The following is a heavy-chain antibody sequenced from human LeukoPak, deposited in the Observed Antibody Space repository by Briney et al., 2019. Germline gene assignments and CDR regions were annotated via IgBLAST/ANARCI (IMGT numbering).Heavy chain of an antibody. CDR1: GYTFTSYD. J-gene: IGHJ6*03. D-gene: IGHD4-23*01. V-gene: IGHV1-8*01. Sequence: ASVKVSCKASGYTFTSYDINWVRQATGQGLEWMGWMNLNSGNTGYAQKFQGRVTMTRNTSISTAHMELSSLRSEDTAVYYCARGEHDYGGNPGGGYYYMDVWGKGTTVTVSS. CDR2: MNLNSGNT. CDR3: ARGEHDYGGNPGGGYYYMDV.